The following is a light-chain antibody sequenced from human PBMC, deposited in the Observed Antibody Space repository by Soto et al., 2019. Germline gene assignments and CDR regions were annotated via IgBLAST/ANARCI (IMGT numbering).Light chain of an antibody. Sequence: EIVLTQSPGTLSLSPGERATLSCRASQTLSNSFIAWYHQKPGQAPRLLIYDTSSRATGIPDRFSGSGSGTDFTLTISRLEPEDFAVFFCQQYGTSEIIFGRGTRLEI. J-gene: IGKJ5*01. CDR2: DTS. V-gene: IGKV3-20*01. CDR3: QQYGTSEII. CDR1: QTLSNSF.